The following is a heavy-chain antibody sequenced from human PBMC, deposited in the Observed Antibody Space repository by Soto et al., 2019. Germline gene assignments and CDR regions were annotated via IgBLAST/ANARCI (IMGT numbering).Heavy chain of an antibody. CDR1: GGSFSGYY. D-gene: IGHD2-21*02. V-gene: IGHV4-34*01. J-gene: IGHJ6*02. CDR3: ARWKARVVTAPPHGGLPDYYYGMDV. CDR2: INHSGST. Sequence: SETLSLTCAVYGGSFSGYYWSWIRQPPGKGLEWIGEINHSGSTNYNPSLKSRVTISVDTSKNQFSLKLSSVTAADTAVYYCARWKARVVTAPPHGGLPDYYYGMDVWGQGTTVTVSS.